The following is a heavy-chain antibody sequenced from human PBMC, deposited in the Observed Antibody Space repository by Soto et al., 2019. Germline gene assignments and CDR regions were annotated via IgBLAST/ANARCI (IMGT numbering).Heavy chain of an antibody. J-gene: IGHJ5*02. V-gene: IGHV4-59*12. CDR1: GGSIGTCY. Sequence: SETVSLTCTVSGGSIGTCYWSWSRQPPGKGLEWIGYISYRGSTNYNPSLKSRVTISLDTSKNQFSLKLSSVTAADTAVYYCARDIAARGWFDPWGQGTLVTVSS. CDR3: ARDIAARGWFDP. CDR2: ISYRGST. D-gene: IGHD6-6*01.